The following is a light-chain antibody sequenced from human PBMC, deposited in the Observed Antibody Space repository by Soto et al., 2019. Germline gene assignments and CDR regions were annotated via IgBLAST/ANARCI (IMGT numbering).Light chain of an antibody. Sequence: EIVLTQFPVTLSLSPGERATLSCRASQSVSNYLAWYQQKPGQAPRLLIYGASSRATGIPDRFSGSGSGTDFTLTISSLQSEDFAVYYCQQYNNWPRTFGQGTKVDIK. V-gene: IGKV3D-15*01. J-gene: IGKJ1*01. CDR2: GAS. CDR3: QQYNNWPRT. CDR1: QSVSNY.